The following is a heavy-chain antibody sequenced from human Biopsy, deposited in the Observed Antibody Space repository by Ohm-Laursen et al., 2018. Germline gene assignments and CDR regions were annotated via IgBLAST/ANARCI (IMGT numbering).Heavy chain of an antibody. CDR1: GVSIRGYY. J-gene: IGHJ3*02. CDR2: VYVGGSN. D-gene: IGHD2-21*01. Sequence: PSQTLSITCVVSGVSIRGYYWSWVRRPAGRGLEWIGRVYVGGSNNYNPSLRSRVSLSVDTSKNQFSLMLSGVTAADTAVYYCVSIFHTNNERRPFDMWGQGTMVAVSA. V-gene: IGHV4-4*07. CDR3: VSIFHTNNERRPFDM.